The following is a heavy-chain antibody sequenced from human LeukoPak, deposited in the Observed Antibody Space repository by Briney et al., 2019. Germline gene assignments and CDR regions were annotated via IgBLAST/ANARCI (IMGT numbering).Heavy chain of an antibody. CDR3: ARDLLIVGATTRAFDI. V-gene: IGHV4-59*01. D-gene: IGHD1-26*01. CDR1: GGSISSYY. CDR2: IYYSGST. Sequence: KPSETLSLTCTVSGGSISSYYWSWIRQPPGKGLEWIGYIYYSGSTNYNPSLKSRVTISVDTSKNQFSLKLSSVTAADTAVYYCARDLLIVGATTRAFDIWGQGTMVTVSS. J-gene: IGHJ3*02.